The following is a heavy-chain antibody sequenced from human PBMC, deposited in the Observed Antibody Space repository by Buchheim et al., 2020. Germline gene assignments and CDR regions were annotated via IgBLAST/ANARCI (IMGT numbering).Heavy chain of an antibody. J-gene: IGHJ4*02. Sequence: EVQLVESGGGLVQPGGSLRLSCAASGFTFSSYGMSWVRQAPGKGLEWVSNIKQDGSEKYYVDSVKGRFTISRDNAKNSLYLQMNTLRDDDTAVYYCARAASDREGEDYCGEGAL. D-gene: IGHD2-21*01. V-gene: IGHV3-7*01. CDR3: ARAASDREGEDY. CDR1: GFTFSSYG. CDR2: IKQDGSEK.